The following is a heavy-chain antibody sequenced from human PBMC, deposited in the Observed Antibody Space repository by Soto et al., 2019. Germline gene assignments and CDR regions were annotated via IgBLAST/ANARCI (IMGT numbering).Heavy chain of an antibody. CDR3: ARDRGNSCDY. D-gene: IGHD3-10*01. Sequence: QVQLQESGPGLVKPSQTLSLTCTVSGGSISSGGYYWSRIRKHPGKGLEWIGYIYYSGSTYYNPSLKSRVSRSVDTSKNQFSLKLSSVTAADTAVYYWARDRGNSCDYRGQGTLVTVSS. CDR1: GGSISSGGYY. V-gene: IGHV4-31*03. J-gene: IGHJ4*02. CDR2: IYYSGST.